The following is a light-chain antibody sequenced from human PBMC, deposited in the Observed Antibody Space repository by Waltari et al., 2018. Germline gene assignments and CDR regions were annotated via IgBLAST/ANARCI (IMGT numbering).Light chain of an antibody. CDR2: GAS. CDR3: QQHDDWPPYT. CDR1: QSVNSK. V-gene: IGKV3-15*01. Sequence: EIVMTQSPATLSVSPGERATLSCRASQSVNSKLAWYQQKPGQAPRLLIYGASTRATGIPARFSGSGAGTEYTLTISSLQSEDFGVYYCQQHDDWPPYTFGQGTKLEIK. J-gene: IGKJ2*01.